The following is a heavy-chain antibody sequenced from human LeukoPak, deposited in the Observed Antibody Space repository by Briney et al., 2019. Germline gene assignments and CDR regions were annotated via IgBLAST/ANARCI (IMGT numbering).Heavy chain of an antibody. CDR3: AMGSGYLFDY. Sequence: GGSLRLSCAASGFTVTTNYVNWVRQAPGKGREWVAVIYSGGTTYYADSVQGRLTISGDNSKNTLYLQMNTLRAEDTAVYYCAMGSGYLFDYWGQGTLVTVSS. CDR2: IYSGGTT. D-gene: IGHD3-3*01. CDR1: GFTVTTNY. V-gene: IGHV3-53*01. J-gene: IGHJ4*02.